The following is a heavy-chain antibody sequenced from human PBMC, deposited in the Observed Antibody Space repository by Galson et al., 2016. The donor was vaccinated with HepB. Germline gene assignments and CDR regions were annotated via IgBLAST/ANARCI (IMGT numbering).Heavy chain of an antibody. CDR1: GSSSTTYW. V-gene: IGHV5-51*01. D-gene: IGHD3-9*01. CDR2: IYPGDSDA. J-gene: IGHJ4*02. Sequence: QSGAEVKKPGESLRISCTGSGSSSTTYWIGWVRQMPGKGLEWVGLIYPGDSDAQYSPSFEGQVTMSADMSTNTAYLQWSSLKASNAAIYYCARVVTMTGTPFDAWGQGTLVTVSS. CDR3: ARVVTMTGTPFDA.